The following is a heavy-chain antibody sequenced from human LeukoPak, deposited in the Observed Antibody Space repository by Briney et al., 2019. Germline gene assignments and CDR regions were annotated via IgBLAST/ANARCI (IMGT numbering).Heavy chain of an antibody. CDR3: ARDPPIVVVPAANGEYNWFDP. V-gene: IGHV1-69*04. J-gene: IGHJ5*02. D-gene: IGHD2-2*01. CDR2: IIPILGIA. CDR1: GGTFSSYT. Sequence: SVKVSCKASGGTFSSYTISWVRQAPGQGLEWMGRIIPILGIANYAQKFQGRVTITADKSTSTAYMELSSLRSEDTAVYYCARDPPIVVVPAANGEYNWFDPWGQGTLVTVSP.